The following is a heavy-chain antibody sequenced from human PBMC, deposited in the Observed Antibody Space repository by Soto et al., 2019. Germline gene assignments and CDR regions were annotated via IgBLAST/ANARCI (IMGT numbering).Heavy chain of an antibody. V-gene: IGHV5-10-1*01. CDR1: GYSFTSYW. CDR3: ARRRSTEKSYYYYYYGMDV. Sequence: GESLKISCKGSGYSFTSYWISWVRQMPGKGLEWTGRIDPSDSYTNYSPSFQGHVTISADKSISTAYLQWSSLKASDTDMYYWARRRSTEKSYYYYYYGMDVWGQGTTVTVSS. J-gene: IGHJ6*02. D-gene: IGHD2-2*01. CDR2: IDPSDSYT.